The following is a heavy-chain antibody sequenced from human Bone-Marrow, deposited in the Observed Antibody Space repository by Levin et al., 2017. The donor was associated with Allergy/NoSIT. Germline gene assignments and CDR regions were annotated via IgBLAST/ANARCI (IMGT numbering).Heavy chain of an antibody. Sequence: GGSLRLSCAASGFTFSGSAMHWVRQASGKGLEWVGRIRSKANSYATAYAASVKGRFTISRDDSKNTAYLQMNSLKTEDTAVYYCTRHGDYSSSWYLKGDDAFDIWGQGTMVTVSS. CDR3: TRHGDYSSSWYLKGDDAFDI. D-gene: IGHD6-13*01. CDR2: IRSKANSYAT. V-gene: IGHV3-73*01. J-gene: IGHJ3*02. CDR1: GFTFSGSA.